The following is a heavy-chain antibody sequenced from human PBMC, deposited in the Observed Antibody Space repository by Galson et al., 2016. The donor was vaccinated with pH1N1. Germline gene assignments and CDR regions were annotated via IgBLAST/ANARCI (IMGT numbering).Heavy chain of an antibody. D-gene: IGHD1-26*01. Sequence: LRLSCAASGFTFTAYSMNWVRQAPGKGLEWVASITSNSFHIYYTDSVRGRFTISRDDAKNSLYLHMHSLSAEDTAVYYCARDPGRPRLFYMDVWGKGTTVTVSS. CDR3: ARDPGRPRLFYMDV. V-gene: IGHV3-21*01. CDR1: GFTFTAYS. J-gene: IGHJ6*03. CDR2: ITSNSFHI.